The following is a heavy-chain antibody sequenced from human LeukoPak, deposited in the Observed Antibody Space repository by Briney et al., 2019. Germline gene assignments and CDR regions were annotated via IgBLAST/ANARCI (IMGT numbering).Heavy chain of an antibody. CDR1: GFTFSSYG. CDR2: ISYDGSNK. Sequence: EGSLRLSCAASGFTFSSYGMHWVRQAPGKGLEWVAVISYDGSNKYYADSVKGRFTNSRDNSKNTLYLQMNSLRAEDTAVYYCVLWFGELGFDYWGQGTLVTVSS. J-gene: IGHJ4*02. CDR3: VLWFGELGFDY. D-gene: IGHD3-10*01. V-gene: IGHV3-30*03.